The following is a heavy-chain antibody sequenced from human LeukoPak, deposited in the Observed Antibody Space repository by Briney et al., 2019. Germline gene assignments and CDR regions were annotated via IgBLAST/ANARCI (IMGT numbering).Heavy chain of an antibody. J-gene: IGHJ4*02. D-gene: IGHD6-13*01. V-gene: IGHV3-7*03. CDR2: IKQDGGEK. Sequence: HPGGSLRLSCVASGLTFSSYWMSWVRQAPGKGLEWVANIKQDGGEKYYVDSVVGRFTISRDNAKNSLYLQMNSLRAEDTAVYYCARDFSSSWYGYYFDHWGQGTLVTVSS. CDR3: ARDFSSSWYGYYFDH. CDR1: GLTFSSYW.